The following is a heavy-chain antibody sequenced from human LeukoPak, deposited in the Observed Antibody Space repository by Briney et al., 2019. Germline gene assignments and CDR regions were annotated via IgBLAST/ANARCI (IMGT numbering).Heavy chain of an antibody. CDR1: GFTFSSYW. D-gene: IGHD3-3*01. Sequence: GGSLRLSCAASGFTFSSYWMHWVRQAPGKGLVWVSHINSDGRSTSYADSVKGRFTISRDNAKNALYLQMNSLRTEDTAVYYCARDYDFDDYWGQGTLVTVSS. CDR2: INSDGRST. CDR3: ARDYDFDDY. J-gene: IGHJ4*02. V-gene: IGHV3-74*01.